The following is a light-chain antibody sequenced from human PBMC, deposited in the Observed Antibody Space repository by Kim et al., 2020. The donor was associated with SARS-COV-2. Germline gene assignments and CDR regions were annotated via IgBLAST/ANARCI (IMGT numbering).Light chain of an antibody. Sequence: SASVRERVTITCRASQSISRWSAWYQQKPGKAPKLLIFDASSLESGVPSRFSGSGSGTEFTLTISSLQPDDLATYYCQQYNSYPYTFGQGTKLEIK. V-gene: IGKV1-5*01. CDR3: QQYNSYPYT. CDR1: QSISRW. CDR2: DAS. J-gene: IGKJ2*01.